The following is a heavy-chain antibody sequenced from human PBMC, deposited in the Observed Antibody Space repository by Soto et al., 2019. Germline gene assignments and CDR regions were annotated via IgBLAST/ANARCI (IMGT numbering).Heavy chain of an antibody. CDR2: IYYSGST. V-gene: IGHV4-59*01. D-gene: IGHD6-13*01. Sequence: QVQLQESGPGLVRPSEPLSLPCPVSGASLSSYSWSWIRQPPGKGLEWIGYIYYSGSTNYNPSLKSRVTISVDTSKNQFSLKLSSVTAADTAVYYCARSSGYSSSRFDYWGQGILVTVSS. CDR1: GASLSSYS. J-gene: IGHJ4*02. CDR3: ARSSGYSSSRFDY.